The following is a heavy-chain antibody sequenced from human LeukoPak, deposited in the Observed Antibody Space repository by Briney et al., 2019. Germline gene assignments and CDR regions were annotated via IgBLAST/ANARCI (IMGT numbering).Heavy chain of an antibody. V-gene: IGHV4-59*01. CDR2: IYYSGST. CDR1: GGSISSYY. CDR3: ARTAVLYCSSTSCHTWFDP. J-gene: IGHJ5*02. D-gene: IGHD2-2*01. Sequence: SETLSLTCTVSGGSISSYYWSWIRQPPGKGLEWIGYIYYSGSTNYNPSLKSRVTISVDTSKNQFSLKLSSVTAADTAVYYCARTAVLYCSSTSCHTWFDPWGQGTLVTVSS.